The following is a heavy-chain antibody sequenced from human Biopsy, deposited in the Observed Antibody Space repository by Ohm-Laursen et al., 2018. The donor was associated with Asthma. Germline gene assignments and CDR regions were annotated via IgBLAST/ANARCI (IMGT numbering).Heavy chain of an antibody. J-gene: IGHJ4*02. V-gene: IGHV1-69*01. D-gene: IGHD2-2*01. Sequence: SSVKVSCKSLGGTFNTYVIGWARQAPGQELEWLGGINPVFGTTTYPQKFQDRVTITADDSPSTVYMELSSLRSEDTAVYYCARKAGSCISRTCYSLDFWGQGTLVTVSS. CDR1: GGTFNTYV. CDR2: INPVFGTT. CDR3: ARKAGSCISRTCYSLDF.